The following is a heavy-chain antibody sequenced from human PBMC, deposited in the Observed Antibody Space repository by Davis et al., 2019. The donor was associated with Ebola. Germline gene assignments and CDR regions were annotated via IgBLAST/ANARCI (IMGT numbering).Heavy chain of an antibody. Sequence: GESLKISCSVSGFTFRDYAMSWVRQAPGKGLDWVATVSGTGSHTYYADSVKGRFNVSRDNSKNILYLQINSLRAEDTAFYYCAKGGYFSDSTYWGHGTLVTVSS. J-gene: IGHJ4*01. V-gene: IGHV3-23*01. CDR3: AKGGYFSDSTY. D-gene: IGHD3-22*01. CDR2: VSGTGSHT. CDR1: GFTFRDYA.